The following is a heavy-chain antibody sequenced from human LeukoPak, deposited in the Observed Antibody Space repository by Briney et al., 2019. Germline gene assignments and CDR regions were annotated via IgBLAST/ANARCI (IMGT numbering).Heavy chain of an antibody. D-gene: IGHD1-26*01. Sequence: SSSSYYWGWIRQAPGKGLEWVANIKKDGSEKYYVDSVKGRFTISRDNAKNSLYLQMNSLRADDTAVYHCARQETSSYNGAFDIWGQGTMVTVSS. CDR2: IKKDGSEK. V-gene: IGHV3-7*01. J-gene: IGHJ3*02. CDR1: SSSSYY. CDR3: ARQETSSYNGAFDI.